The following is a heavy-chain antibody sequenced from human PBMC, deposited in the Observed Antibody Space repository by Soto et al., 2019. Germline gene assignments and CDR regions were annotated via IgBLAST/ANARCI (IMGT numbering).Heavy chain of an antibody. CDR1: GFTFSSYA. J-gene: IGHJ4*02. CDR2: IRGSGGST. CDR3: AKFRKSGSGYYYDGGSDY. D-gene: IGHD3-22*01. V-gene: IGHV3-23*01. Sequence: EVQLLESAGGLVQPGGSLRLSCAASGFTFSSYAMSWVRQAPGKGLEWVSAIRGSGGSTYYADSVKGRFTISRDNSKNTLYLQMNSLRAEDTAVYYCAKFRKSGSGYYYDGGSDYWGQGTLVTVSS.